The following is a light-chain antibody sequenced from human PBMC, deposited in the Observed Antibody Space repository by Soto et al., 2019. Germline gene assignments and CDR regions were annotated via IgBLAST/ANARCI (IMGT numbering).Light chain of an antibody. J-gene: IGKJ2*01. Sequence: DIQMTQSPSTLSASVGDRVTITCRASQSVSHWLAWYQQKPGKAPKLLIYKASTLETGVPSRFSGSGSGTEFTLTISSLQPDDFATYYCQHYDVYPYTFGQGTKLEIK. CDR3: QHYDVYPYT. V-gene: IGKV1-5*03. CDR2: KAS. CDR1: QSVSHW.